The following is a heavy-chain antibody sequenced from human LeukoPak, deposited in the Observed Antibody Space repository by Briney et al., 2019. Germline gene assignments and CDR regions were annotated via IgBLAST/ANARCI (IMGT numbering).Heavy chain of an antibody. D-gene: IGHD6-19*01. CDR3: ARDLDSGRIAVAGIGYHDAFDI. CDR2: IYYSGST. Sequence: NASETLSLTCTVSGGSISSSSYYWGWIRQPPGKGLEWIGSIYYSGSTYYNPSLKSRVTISVDTSKNQFSLKLSSVTAADTAVYYCARDLDSGRIAVAGIGYHDAFDIWGQGTMVTVSS. J-gene: IGHJ3*02. V-gene: IGHV4-39*07. CDR1: GGSISSSSYY.